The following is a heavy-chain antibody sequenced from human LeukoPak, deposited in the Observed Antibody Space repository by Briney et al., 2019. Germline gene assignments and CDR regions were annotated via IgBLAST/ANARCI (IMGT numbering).Heavy chain of an antibody. CDR2: INQGGSRE. CDR1: GFTFCNYW. J-gene: IGHJ4*02. CDR3: ARDLSGSYAGGPLGY. Sequence: PGGSLRLSCAACGFTFCNYWLSWVRQAPGKGLEGVVNINQGGSREYHVVSVKGLFTLSRDNAKDSLSLQIKSLRAENTPMYNCARDLSGSYAGGPLGYWGQGTLVTVSS. V-gene: IGHV3-7*01. D-gene: IGHD1-26*01.